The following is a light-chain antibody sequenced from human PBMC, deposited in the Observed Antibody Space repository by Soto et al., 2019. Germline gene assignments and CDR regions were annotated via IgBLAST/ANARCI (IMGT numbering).Light chain of an antibody. V-gene: IGLV2-18*02. CDR2: EVS. CDR3: SSYASGSTLV. J-gene: IGLJ2*01. Sequence: QSVLTQPPSVSGPPGQSVSISCTGTSSDVGSYNRVSWYQQSPGTAPKLMIYEVSNRPSGVPDRFSGSKSGNTASLTISGLQADDEADYYCSSYASGSTLVFGGGTKLTVL. CDR1: SSDVGSYNR.